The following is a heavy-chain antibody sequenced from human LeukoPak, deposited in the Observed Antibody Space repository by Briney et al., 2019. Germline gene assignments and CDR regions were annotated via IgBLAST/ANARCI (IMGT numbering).Heavy chain of an antibody. CDR1: GFTFSSYA. D-gene: IGHD6-6*01. J-gene: IGHJ4*02. CDR3: AKNKGSSTPSFDY. CDR2: ISGGGGST. Sequence: GGSLRLSCATSGFTFSSYAISWVRQVPGKGLEWVSGISGGGGSTAYADSVKGRFTISRDNSKRTLYLQMNSLRAEDTAVYYCAKNKGSSTPSFDYWGQGTLVTVSS. V-gene: IGHV3-23*01.